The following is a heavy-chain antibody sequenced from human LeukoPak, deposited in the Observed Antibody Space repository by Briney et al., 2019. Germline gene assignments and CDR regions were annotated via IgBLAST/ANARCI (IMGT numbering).Heavy chain of an antibody. CDR3: AKRETIYSSGWYSNYFDY. Sequence: GGSLRLSCAASGFTFSSCAMSWVRQAPGKGLEWVSAISGSGGSTYYADSVKGRFTISRDNSKNTLYLQMNSLRAEDTAVYYCAKRETIYSSGWYSNYFDYWGQGTLVTVSS. J-gene: IGHJ4*02. V-gene: IGHV3-23*01. D-gene: IGHD6-19*01. CDR1: GFTFSSCA. CDR2: ISGSGGST.